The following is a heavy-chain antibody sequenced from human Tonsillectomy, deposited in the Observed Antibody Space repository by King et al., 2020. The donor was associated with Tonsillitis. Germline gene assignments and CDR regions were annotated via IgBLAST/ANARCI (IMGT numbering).Heavy chain of an antibody. D-gene: IGHD3-10*01. J-gene: IGHJ3*02. CDR3: ARDRGGSGSSYAFDI. V-gene: IGHV6-1*01. CDR2: TYYRSTWYN. Sequence: VQLQQSGPGLVKPSQTLSLTCAISGDTVSSNSGAWNWFRRSPSRGLEWLGRTYYRSTWYNNYAVSVKSRININSDTSKNQFSLPLNSVTPEDTAVYYCARDRGGSGSSYAFDIWGQGTMVTVSS. CDR1: GDTVSSNSGA.